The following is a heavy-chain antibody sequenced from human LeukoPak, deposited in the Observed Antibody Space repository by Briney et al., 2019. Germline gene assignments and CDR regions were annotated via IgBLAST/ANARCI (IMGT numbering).Heavy chain of an antibody. CDR3: AKDHSGYDFAWFDP. CDR2: ISGSGGST. V-gene: IGHV3-23*01. Sequence: GGSLRLSCAASGFTSSSYAMSWVRQAPGKGLEWVSAISGSGGSTYYADSVKGRFTISRDNSKNTLYLQMNSLRAEDTAVYYCAKDHSGYDFAWFDPWGQGTLVTISS. J-gene: IGHJ5*02. D-gene: IGHD5-12*01. CDR1: GFTSSSYA.